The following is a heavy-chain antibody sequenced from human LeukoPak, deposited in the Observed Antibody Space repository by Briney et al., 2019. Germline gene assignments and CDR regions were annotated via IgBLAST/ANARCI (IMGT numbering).Heavy chain of an antibody. J-gene: IGHJ4*02. CDR2: IYTSGTT. CDR1: GGSISSGYNY. D-gene: IGHD2-2*01. V-gene: IGHV4-61*02. Sequence: SETLSLTCTVSGGSISSGYNYWSWIRQPAGKGLEGIGRIYTSGTTNDNPSRKSRGTISQATSKSQFSLKLRSVTAADTAVYSCAKSGCSSSSCPGFLWGQGTLVTVSS. CDR3: AKSGCSSSSCPGFL.